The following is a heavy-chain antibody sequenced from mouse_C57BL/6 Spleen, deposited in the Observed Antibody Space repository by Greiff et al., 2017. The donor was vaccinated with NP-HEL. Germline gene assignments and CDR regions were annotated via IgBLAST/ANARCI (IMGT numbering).Heavy chain of an antibody. CDR3: ASITTLEYDMDY. CDR1: GYTFTSYW. CDR2: INPSSGYT. D-gene: IGHD1-1*01. V-gene: IGHV1-7*01. Sequence: QVQLQQSGAELAKPGASVKLSCKASGYTFTSYWMHWVKQRPGQGLEWIGYINPSSGYTKYNQKFKDKATVTADKSSSTAYMQLSSLTYEDSADYYSASITTLEYDMDYWGQGTSVTVSS. J-gene: IGHJ4*01.